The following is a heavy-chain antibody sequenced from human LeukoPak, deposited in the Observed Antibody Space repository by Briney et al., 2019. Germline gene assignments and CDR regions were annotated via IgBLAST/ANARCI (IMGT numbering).Heavy chain of an antibody. CDR2: IIPIFGTA. CDR3: ARVPNSYGLVVDY. CDR1: GGTFSSYA. Sequence: ASVKVSCKASGGTFSSYAISWVRQAPGQGLEWMGGIIPIFGTANYAQKLQGRVTMTTDTSTSTAYMELRSLRSDDTAVYYCARVPNSYGLVVDYWGQGTLVTVSS. D-gene: IGHD5-18*01. V-gene: IGHV1-69*05. J-gene: IGHJ4*02.